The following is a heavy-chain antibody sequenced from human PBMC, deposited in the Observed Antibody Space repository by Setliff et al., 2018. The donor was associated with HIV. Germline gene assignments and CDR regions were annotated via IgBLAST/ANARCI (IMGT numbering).Heavy chain of an antibody. CDR2: IYHSGST. D-gene: IGHD3-22*01. J-gene: IGHJ4*02. Sequence: KPSETLSLTCTVSGGSISSNNYYWGWIRQSPGKGLEWIGEIYHSGSTHYNPSLQSRVTISVDKSKSQFSLKLNSVTAADTAVYYCGGNGYYSIDYWGQGTLVTVSS. V-gene: IGHV4-39*07. CDR1: GGSISSNNYY. CDR3: GGNGYYSIDY.